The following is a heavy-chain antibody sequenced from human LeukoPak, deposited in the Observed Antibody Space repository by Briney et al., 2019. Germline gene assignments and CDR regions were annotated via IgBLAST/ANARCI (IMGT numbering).Heavy chain of an antibody. CDR1: EFSVGSNY. CDR3: ARDNSGIDLRYHYYYMDV. Sequence: GGSLRLSCAASEFSVGSNYMTWVRQAPGKGLEWVSSISSSSSYIYYADSVKGRFTISRDNAKNSLYLQMNSLRAEDTAVYYCARDNSGIDLRYHYYYMDVWGKGTTVTISS. V-gene: IGHV3-21*01. CDR2: ISSSSSYI. J-gene: IGHJ6*03. D-gene: IGHD6-13*01.